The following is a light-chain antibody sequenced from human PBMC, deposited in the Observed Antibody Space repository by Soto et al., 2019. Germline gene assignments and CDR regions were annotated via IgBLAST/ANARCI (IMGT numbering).Light chain of an antibody. CDR2: SNN. V-gene: IGLV1-44*01. Sequence: QSVLTQPPSASGTPGQRVTISCSGSSSNIGRNTVNWYQQHPATAPKLLIYSNNQRPPGVPDRFSASKSGTSASLAISVLQSEDEADYYWAEWDDRLNVPGFGGGTKVTVL. J-gene: IGLJ2*01. CDR1: SSNIGRNT. CDR3: AEWDDRLNVPG.